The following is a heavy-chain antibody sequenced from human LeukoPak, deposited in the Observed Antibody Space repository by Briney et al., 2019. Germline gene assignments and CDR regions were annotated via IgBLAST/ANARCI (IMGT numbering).Heavy chain of an antibody. CDR3: ARVFGYSYGYTRFDY. J-gene: IGHJ4*02. CDR1: GGSFSGYY. V-gene: IGHV4-34*01. Sequence: NPSETLSLTCAVYGGSFSGYYWSWIRQPPAKGLEWIGEINHSGSTNYNPSLKSRVTISVDTSKNQFSLKLSSVTAADTAVYYCARVFGYSYGYTRFDYWGQGTLVTVSS. D-gene: IGHD5-18*01. CDR2: INHSGST.